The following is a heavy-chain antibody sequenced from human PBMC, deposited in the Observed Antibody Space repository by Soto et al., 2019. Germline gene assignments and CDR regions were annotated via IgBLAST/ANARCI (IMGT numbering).Heavy chain of an antibody. V-gene: IGHV3-64*01. Sequence: GGSLRLSCSASGFTFSGYSMFWVRQAPGKGLEYVSAINTNGVNTFYAKSVKGRFTISRDNSKNTMYLHMGSLRAEDMAVYYCARGRVEDSSGWATYFDYWGQGTLVTVSP. CDR2: INTNGVNT. CDR3: ARGRVEDSSGWATYFDY. D-gene: IGHD6-25*01. J-gene: IGHJ4*02. CDR1: GFTFSGYS.